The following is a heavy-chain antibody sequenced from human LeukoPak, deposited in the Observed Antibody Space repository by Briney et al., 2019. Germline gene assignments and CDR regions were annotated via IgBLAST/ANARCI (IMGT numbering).Heavy chain of an antibody. J-gene: IGHJ4*02. V-gene: IGHV3-73*01. D-gene: IGHD1-26*01. CDR2: IKDKVNNYAT. CDR3: TRLDSGSFRFDY. CDR1: GFSLSGPA. Sequence: PGGSLRLSCAASGFSLSGPAMHWVRQASGKGLEWVGRIKDKVNNYATAYAASVKGRFTISRDDSKNTAYLQMNSLKTDDTAVYYCTRLDSGSFRFDYWGQGSLVTVSS.